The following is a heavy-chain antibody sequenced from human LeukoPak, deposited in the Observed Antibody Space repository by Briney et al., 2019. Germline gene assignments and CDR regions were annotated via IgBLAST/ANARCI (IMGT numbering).Heavy chain of an antibody. CDR3: ARYGRYSWYFDL. D-gene: IGHD1-1*01. CDR1: GGSISSYY. CDR2: IYYSGST. Sequence: PSETLSLTCTVSGGSISSYYWSWIRQPPGKGLEWIGYIYYSGSTNYNPSLKSRVTISVDTSKNQFSLKLSSVTAADTAVYYCARYGRYSWYFDLWGRGTLVTASS. J-gene: IGHJ2*01. V-gene: IGHV4-59*01.